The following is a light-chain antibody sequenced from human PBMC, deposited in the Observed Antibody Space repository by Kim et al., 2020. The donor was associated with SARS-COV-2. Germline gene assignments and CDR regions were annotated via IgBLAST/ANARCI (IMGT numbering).Light chain of an antibody. CDR1: RSVSSN. CDR3: HQYDDCPT. V-gene: IGKV3D-15*01. Sequence: IVMTPSPAPLSVSPGERATLSCSASRSVSSNLAWYQQKPGQAPRLIIYGAFIRATGIPARFSGSVSGTDFTLTISSLQSEDFAVYYCHQYDDCPTYAQRTKWE. CDR2: GAF. J-gene: IGKJ2*01.